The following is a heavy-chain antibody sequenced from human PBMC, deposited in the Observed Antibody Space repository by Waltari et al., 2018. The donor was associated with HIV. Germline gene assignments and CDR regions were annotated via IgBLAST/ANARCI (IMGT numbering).Heavy chain of an antibody. CDR1: GFTFRPYN. V-gene: IGHV3-48*01. Sequence: EVQLVESGGGLVQPGGSLRLSCAASGFTFRPYNRNFVRQASGKGLEWGTYISSSSSTLYDADSVQCRFTISRDNAKNSLYLQMNSLRAEDTAVYYCARDGNLYSSGWSGWFDPWGQGTLVTVSS. CDR2: ISSSSSTL. D-gene: IGHD6-19*01. CDR3: ARDGNLYSSGWSGWFDP. J-gene: IGHJ5*02.